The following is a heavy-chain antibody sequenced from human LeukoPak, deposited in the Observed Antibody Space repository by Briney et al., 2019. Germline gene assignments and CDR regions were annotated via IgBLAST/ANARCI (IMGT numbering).Heavy chain of an antibody. D-gene: IGHD6-13*01. CDR3: ARDSSSWYRAGYFDY. CDR1: GFTFSSYA. J-gene: IGHJ4*02. V-gene: IGHV3-66*01. CDR2: IYSGGST. Sequence: PGGSLRLSCAASGFTFSSYAMSWVRQAPGKGLEWVSVIYSGGSTYYADSVKGRFTISRDNSKNTLYLQMNSLRAEDTAVYYCARDSSSWYRAGYFDYWGQGTLVTVSS.